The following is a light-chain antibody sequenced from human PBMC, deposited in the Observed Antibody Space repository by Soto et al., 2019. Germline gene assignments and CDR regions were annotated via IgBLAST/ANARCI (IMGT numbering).Light chain of an antibody. V-gene: IGLV2-8*01. Sequence: QSALTQPPSASGSLGQSVTISCTGTSSDIGRYEFVSWYQHHPGKAPKLIIYEVTERPSGVPDRFSGSKSGNTASLTVSGLQADDEADYYCQSYDTRPVFGGGTKLTVL. J-gene: IGLJ3*02. CDR2: EVT. CDR3: QSYDTRPV. CDR1: SSDIGRYEF.